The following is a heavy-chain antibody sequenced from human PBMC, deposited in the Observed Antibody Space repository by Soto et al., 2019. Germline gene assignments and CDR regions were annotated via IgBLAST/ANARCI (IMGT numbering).Heavy chain of an antibody. D-gene: IGHD3-10*01. CDR3: GTDQWGGAFDL. CDR1: DFTISPYW. Sequence: PGGSLGLSCATSDFTISPYWMTWVRQTPGQGLEFVANIKEDGSVTNYVDSVKGRFTISRDNAKNSLYLQMNSLRAEDTAVYYCGTDQWGGAFDLWGRGTTVTVSS. V-gene: IGHV3-7*01. CDR2: IKEDGSVT. J-gene: IGHJ3*01.